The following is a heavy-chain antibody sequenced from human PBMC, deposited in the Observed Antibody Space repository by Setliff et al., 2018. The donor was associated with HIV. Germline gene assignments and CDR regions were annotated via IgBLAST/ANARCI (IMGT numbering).Heavy chain of an antibody. CDR3: ATARRDYYDRGRRSHYYIDV. D-gene: IGHD3-22*01. CDR1: GYTVTRYS. V-gene: IGHV1-46*01. CDR2: IDPSGGST. Sequence: ASVKVSCKASGYTVTRYSMHWVRQAPGQGLEWMGIIDPSGGSTNYAQKFQGRVAMTWDTSISTAYMVLSNLKSEDTAVYYCATARRDYYDRGRRSHYYIDVWGKGTTVTVSS. J-gene: IGHJ6*03.